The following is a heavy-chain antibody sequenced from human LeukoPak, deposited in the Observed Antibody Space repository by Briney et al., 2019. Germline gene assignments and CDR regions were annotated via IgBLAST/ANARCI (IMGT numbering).Heavy chain of an antibody. CDR1: GFTFSSYS. D-gene: IGHD2-15*01. J-gene: IGHJ3*02. CDR3: AREDIGGSWNQGDAFDI. V-gene: IGHV3-21*01. Sequence: GGSLRLSCAASGFTFSSYSMNWVRRAPGKGLEWVSSISSSSSYIYYADSVKGRFTISRDNAKNSLYLQMNSLRAEDTAVYYCAREDIGGSWNQGDAFDIWGQGTMVTVSS. CDR2: ISSSSSYI.